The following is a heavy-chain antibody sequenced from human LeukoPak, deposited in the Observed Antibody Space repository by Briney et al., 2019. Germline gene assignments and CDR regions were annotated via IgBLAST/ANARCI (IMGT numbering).Heavy chain of an antibody. J-gene: IGHJ3*02. CDR2: IIPIFGTA. CDR1: GYTFTSYG. CDR3: ARRIRIAARRYDAFDI. D-gene: IGHD6-6*01. Sequence: GASVKVSCKASGYTFTSYGISWVRQAPGQGLEWMGGIIPIFGTANYAQKFQGRVTITTDESTSTAYMELSSLRSEDTAVYYCARRIRIAARRYDAFDIWGQGTMVTVSS. V-gene: IGHV1-69*05.